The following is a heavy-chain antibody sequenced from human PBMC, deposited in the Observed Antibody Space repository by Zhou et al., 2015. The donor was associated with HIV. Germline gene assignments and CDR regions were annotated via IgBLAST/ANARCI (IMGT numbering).Heavy chain of an antibody. CDR3: ARSVYVWGSYRHEYQFDY. Sequence: QVQLVQSGAEVKKPGSSVKVSCKASGGTFSSYAISWVRQAPGQGLEWMGGIIPIFGTANYAQKFQGRVTMTTDTPTSTAYMELRSLKSDDTAVYYCARSVYVWGSYRHEYQFDYWGQGTLVTVSS. D-gene: IGHD3-16*02. CDR2: IIPIFGTA. CDR1: GGTFSSYA. V-gene: IGHV1-69*06. J-gene: IGHJ4*02.